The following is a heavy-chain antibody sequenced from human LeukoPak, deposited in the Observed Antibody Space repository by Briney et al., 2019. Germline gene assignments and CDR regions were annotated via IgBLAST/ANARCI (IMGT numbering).Heavy chain of an antibody. CDR3: AKNGQSGFSFDP. D-gene: IGHD2-8*01. J-gene: IGHJ5*02. CDR2: IYYSGST. Sequence: GSLRLSCAASGFTFSNFGMHWVRQPPGKGLEWIGYIYYSGSTYYNPFLKSRVTISVDTSKNQFSLTLSSVTAADTAVYYCAKNGQSGFSFDPWGQGTLVTVSS. CDR1: GFTFSNFG. V-gene: IGHV4-59*12.